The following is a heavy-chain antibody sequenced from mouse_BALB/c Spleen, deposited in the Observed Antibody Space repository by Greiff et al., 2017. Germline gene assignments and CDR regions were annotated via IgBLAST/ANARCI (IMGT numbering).Heavy chain of an antibody. Sequence: QVQLQQSGAELVRPGTSVKVSCKASGYAFTNYSIEWVKQRPGQGLEWIGVINPGSGGTNYNEKFKGKATLTADKSSSTAYMQLSSLTSDDSAVYFCARGYGYVMDYWGQGTSVTVSS. CDR3: ARGYGYVMDY. V-gene: IGHV1-54*01. J-gene: IGHJ4*01. CDR1: GYAFTNYS. CDR2: INPGSGGT. D-gene: IGHD1-2*01.